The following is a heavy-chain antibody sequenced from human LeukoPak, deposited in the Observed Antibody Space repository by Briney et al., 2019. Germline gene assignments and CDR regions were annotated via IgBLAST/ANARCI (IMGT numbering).Heavy chain of an antibody. CDR3: AKEEGIAVAGSGGDYFDY. Sequence: GGSLRLSCAASGFTFSSYAMHWVRQAPGKGLEYVSAISGSGGSTYYADSVKGRFTISRDNSKNTLYLQMNSLRAEDTAVYYCAKEEGIAVAGSGGDYFDYWGQGTLVTVSS. CDR2: ISGSGGST. J-gene: IGHJ4*02. CDR1: GFTFSSYA. V-gene: IGHV3-23*01. D-gene: IGHD6-19*01.